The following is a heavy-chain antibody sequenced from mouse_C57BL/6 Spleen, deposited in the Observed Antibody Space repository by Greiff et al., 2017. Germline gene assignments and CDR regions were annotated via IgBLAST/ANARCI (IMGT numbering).Heavy chain of an antibody. Sequence: EVKLMESGGDLVKPGGSLKLSCAASGFTFRSYGMSWVRPTPDKRLEWVATISSGGGSTYYPDSVKGRFTISRDNAKTTLYKQMSSLKSEDTAMYYCGRQSYYNGIDYWGQGTTRTVSS. D-gene: IGHD1-1*01. CDR2: ISSGGGST. CDR3: GRQSYYNGIDY. V-gene: IGHV5-6*01. J-gene: IGHJ2*01. CDR1: GFTFRSYG.